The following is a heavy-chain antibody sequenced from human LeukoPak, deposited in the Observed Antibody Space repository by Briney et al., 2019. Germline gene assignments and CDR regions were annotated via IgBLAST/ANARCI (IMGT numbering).Heavy chain of an antibody. CDR3: ARDLYSSSWYSPPLF. D-gene: IGHD6-13*01. J-gene: IGHJ4*02. V-gene: IGHV1-2*02. CDR2: INPNSGGT. Sequence: ASVKVSYKASGYTFTGYYMHWVRQAPGQGLEWMGWINPNSGGTNYAQKFQGRVTMTRDTSVSTAYMELSRLRSDDTAVYYCARDLYSSSWYSPPLFWGQGTLVTVSS. CDR1: GYTFTGYY.